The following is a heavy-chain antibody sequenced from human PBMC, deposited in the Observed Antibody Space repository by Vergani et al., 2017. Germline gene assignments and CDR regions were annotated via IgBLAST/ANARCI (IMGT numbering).Heavy chain of an antibody. CDR2: ISGSGGST. D-gene: IGHD5-12*01. CDR1: GFTFSSYA. CDR3: AKSGYDSLYYYYYYMDV. J-gene: IGHJ6*03. Sequence: EVQLLESGGGLVQPGGSLRLSCAASGFTFSSYAMSWVRQAPGKGLEWVSAISGSGGSTYYADSGKGRFTISSDNSKNTLYLQLNSLRAEDTAVYYCAKSGYDSLYYYYYYMDVWGKGTTVTVSS. V-gene: IGHV3-23*01.